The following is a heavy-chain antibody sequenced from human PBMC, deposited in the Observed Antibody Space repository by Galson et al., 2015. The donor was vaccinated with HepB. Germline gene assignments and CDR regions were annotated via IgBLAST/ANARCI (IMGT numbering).Heavy chain of an antibody. V-gene: IGHV7-4-1*02. J-gene: IGHJ5*02. D-gene: IGHD4-17*01. Sequence: SVKVSCKASGYTFTSYAMNWVRQAPGQGLEWMGWINTNTGDPTYAQGFTGRFVFSLDTSVSTAYLQISSLKAEDTAVYYCARGPATVSLRNWFDPWGQGTLVTVSS. CDR3: ARGPATVSLRNWFDP. CDR2: INTNTGDP. CDR1: GYTFTSYA.